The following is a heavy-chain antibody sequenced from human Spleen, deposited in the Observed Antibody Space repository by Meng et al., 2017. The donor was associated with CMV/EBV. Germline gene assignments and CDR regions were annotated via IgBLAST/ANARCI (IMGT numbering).Heavy chain of an antibody. V-gene: IGHV4-59*01. CDR1: GGSISSYY. CDR3: ASGPPYSSSWYYFDY. Sequence: SETLSLTCTVSGGSISSYYWSWIRQPPGKGLEWIGYIYYSGSTNYNPSLKSRVTISVDTSKNQFSPKLSSVTAADTAVYYCASGPPYSSSWYYFDYWGQGTLVTVSS. CDR2: IYYSGST. J-gene: IGHJ4*02. D-gene: IGHD6-13*01.